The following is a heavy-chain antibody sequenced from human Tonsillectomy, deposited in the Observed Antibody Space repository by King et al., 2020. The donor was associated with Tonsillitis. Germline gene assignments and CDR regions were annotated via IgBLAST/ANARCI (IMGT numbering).Heavy chain of an antibody. V-gene: IGHV3-9*01. Sequence: VQLVESGGGLVQPGRSLRLSCAASGFTFDDYAMHWVRQAPGKGLEWVSGISWNSGSIGYADSVKGRFTISRDNAKNSLYLQMNSLRAEDTALYYCAKTETQYFIDCRALGASFDIWGQGRMVTVPS. J-gene: IGHJ3*02. CDR2: ISWNSGSI. CDR1: GFTFDDYA. D-gene: IGHD2-15*01. CDR3: AKTETQYFIDCRALGASFDI.